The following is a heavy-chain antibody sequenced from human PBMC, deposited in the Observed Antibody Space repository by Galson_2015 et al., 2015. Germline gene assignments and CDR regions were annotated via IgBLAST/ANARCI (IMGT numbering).Heavy chain of an antibody. CDR3: AREPSIAAAGMGYYYYGMDV. CDR1: GFTFSSYG. CDR2: IWYDGSDK. Sequence: SLRLSCAASGFTFSSYGMHWVRQAPGKGLEWVAVIWYDGSDKYYADSVKGRFTISRDNSKNTLYLQMNSLRAEDTAVYYCAREPSIAAAGMGYYYYGMDVWGQGTTVTVSS. D-gene: IGHD6-13*01. J-gene: IGHJ6*02. V-gene: IGHV3-33*01.